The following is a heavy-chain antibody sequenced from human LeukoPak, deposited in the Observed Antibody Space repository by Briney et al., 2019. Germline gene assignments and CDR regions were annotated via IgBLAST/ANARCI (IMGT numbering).Heavy chain of an antibody. Sequence: GGALRLSCAASGFTFSRNGMHWVRQAPGKGLEWVAATSYDGSNEYYADSVKGRFTISRDNSKNTLSLQMDSLRAEDTAMYYCAREVVTSVYFDYWGQGNLVTVSS. D-gene: IGHD2-21*02. CDR1: GFTFSRNG. CDR3: AREVVTSVYFDY. J-gene: IGHJ4*02. V-gene: IGHV3-30*03. CDR2: TSYDGSNE.